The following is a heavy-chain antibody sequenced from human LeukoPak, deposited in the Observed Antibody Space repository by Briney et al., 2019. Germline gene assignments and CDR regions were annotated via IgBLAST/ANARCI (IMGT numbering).Heavy chain of an antibody. V-gene: IGHV3-23*01. Sequence: GGSLRLSCAASGFTFNSYAMSWVRQAPGKGLEWVSAISGSGGSTYYADSVKGRFTISRDNSKNTLYLHMNSLRAEDTAVYYCAKRLQLWYYAFGIWGQGTMVTVSS. D-gene: IGHD5-18*01. J-gene: IGHJ3*02. CDR1: GFTFNSYA. CDR2: ISGSGGST. CDR3: AKRLQLWYYAFGI.